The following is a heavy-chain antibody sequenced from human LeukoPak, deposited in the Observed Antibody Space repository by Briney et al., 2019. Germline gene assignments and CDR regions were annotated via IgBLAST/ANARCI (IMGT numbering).Heavy chain of an antibody. CDR1: GFTFSSCG. J-gene: IGHJ4*02. Sequence: GGSLRLSCAASGFTFSSCGMHWVRQAPGKGLEWVTFIRNDGTTKYYADSVKGRFTISRDNSKNTLYLQMNILRAEDKAVYYCAGGTVTTFDYWGQGTLVTVSS. CDR2: IRNDGTTK. V-gene: IGHV3-30*02. D-gene: IGHD4-11*01. CDR3: AGGTVTTFDY.